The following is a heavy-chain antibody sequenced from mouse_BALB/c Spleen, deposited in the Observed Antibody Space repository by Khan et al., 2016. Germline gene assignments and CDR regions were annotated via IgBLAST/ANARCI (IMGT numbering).Heavy chain of an antibody. CDR1: GYSITSDYA. J-gene: IGHJ3*01. CDR2: ISYSGST. D-gene: IGHD2-14*01. CDR3: ARSNRNDAWFAY. V-gene: IGHV3-2*02. Sequence: EVQLQESGPGLVKPSQSLSLTCTVSGYSITSDYAWNWIRQFPGNKLEWMGYISYSGSTSYNPSLKSRISITRDTSKNQFFLQLNSVTTEDTATYYCARSNRNDAWFAYWGQGTLVTVSA.